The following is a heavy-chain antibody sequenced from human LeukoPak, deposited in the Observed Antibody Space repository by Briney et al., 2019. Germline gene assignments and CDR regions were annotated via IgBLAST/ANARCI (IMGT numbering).Heavy chain of an antibody. V-gene: IGHV3-23*01. CDR1: GFTFSSYA. CDR2: INDNGDGT. Sequence: GGSLRLSCAASGFTFSSYAMSWVRQAPGKGLRWVSTINDNGDGTYYADSVTGRFTISRDNSKNTLYLQMNSLRAEDTAIYYCAKKAVLSGYDYFDYWGQGTLVTVSS. J-gene: IGHJ4*02. D-gene: IGHD5-12*01. CDR3: AKKAVLSGYDYFDY.